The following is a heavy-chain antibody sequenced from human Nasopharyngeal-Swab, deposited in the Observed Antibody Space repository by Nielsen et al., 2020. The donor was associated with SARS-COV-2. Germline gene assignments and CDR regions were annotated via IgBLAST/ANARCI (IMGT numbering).Heavy chain of an antibody. D-gene: IGHD1-26*01. CDR3: ARLPGYSGSYYVFDY. CDR2: IYPGDSDT. Sequence: GESLKISCKASGYTFTSNWIGWVRQMPGKGLEWMGIIYPGDSDTRYSPSFQGQVTISADKSISTAYLQWSSLKASDTAMYYCARLPGYSGSYYVFDYWGQGTLVTVSS. CDR1: GYTFTSNW. V-gene: IGHV5-51*01. J-gene: IGHJ4*02.